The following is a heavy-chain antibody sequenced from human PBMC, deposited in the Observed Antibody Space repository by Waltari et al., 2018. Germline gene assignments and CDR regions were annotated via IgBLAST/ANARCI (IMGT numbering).Heavy chain of an antibody. CDR3: ARVAVPAVTTNWFDP. CDR2: IYHSGST. D-gene: IGHD2-2*01. V-gene: IGHV4-4*02. J-gene: IGHJ5*02. CDR1: GLSLSTNNG. Sequence: QVQLQESGPGLVKPSGTLSLTCAVSGLSLSTNNGWSWVRQPPGKGLEWIGEIYHSGSTNYNPSLESRVAISVDKSKNQFSLKVRSVTAADTAVYYCARVAVPAVTTNWFDPWSQGTLVTVSS.